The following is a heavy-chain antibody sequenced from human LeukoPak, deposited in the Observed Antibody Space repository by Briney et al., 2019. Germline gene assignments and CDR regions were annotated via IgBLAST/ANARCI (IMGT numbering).Heavy chain of an antibody. J-gene: IGHJ4*02. CDR2: IYTGGRT. D-gene: IGHD1-26*01. CDR1: GGSISSGSFY. Sequence: SETLSLTCSVSGGSISSGSFYWSWIRQPAGKGLQWIGRIYTGGRTNYNPSLKSRVTISADTSKNQFSLRLSSVTAADTAVYYCARAGYYGSYKWGQGTLVTVSS. CDR3: ARAGYYGSYK. V-gene: IGHV4-61*02.